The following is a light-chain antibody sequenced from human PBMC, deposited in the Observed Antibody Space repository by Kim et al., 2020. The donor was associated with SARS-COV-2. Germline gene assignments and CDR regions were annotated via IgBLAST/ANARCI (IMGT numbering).Light chain of an antibody. V-gene: IGLV2-14*03. J-gene: IGLJ3*02. CDR3: SSYAGSNTWV. CDR1: SSDVGAFNF. CDR2: DVR. Sequence: GPSITISSTGTSSDVGAFNFVSWYQQHPGKAPQMMIYDVRKWPSGVSNRFSGSKSGNTASLTISGLQIEDEADYYCSSYAGSNTWVFGGGTQLTVL.